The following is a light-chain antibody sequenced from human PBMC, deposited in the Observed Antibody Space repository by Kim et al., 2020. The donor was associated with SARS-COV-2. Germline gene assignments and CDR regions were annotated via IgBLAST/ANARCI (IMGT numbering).Light chain of an antibody. V-gene: IGKV3-15*01. Sequence: FPGERATLSCRASQSVSSNLAWYQQKPGQAPRLLIYGASTRATGIPARFSGSGSGTDFTLTINSLQSEDFAVYYCQQYNNWPPLTFGGGTKVDIK. CDR1: QSVSSN. CDR3: QQYNNWPPLT. CDR2: GAS. J-gene: IGKJ4*01.